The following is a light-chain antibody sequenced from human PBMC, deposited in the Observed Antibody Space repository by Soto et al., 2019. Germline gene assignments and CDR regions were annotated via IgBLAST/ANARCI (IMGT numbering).Light chain of an antibody. CDR3: QQRSNWAIT. J-gene: IGKJ5*01. CDR2: AAS. Sequence: EIVLTQSPATLSLSPGEIATLSCRASQSVSSYLAWYQQKPGQAPRLLIYAASNRATGIPARFSGSGSGTDCTLTISILEPADFAVYYCQQRSNWAITFGQGTRLELK. CDR1: QSVSSY. V-gene: IGKV3-11*01.